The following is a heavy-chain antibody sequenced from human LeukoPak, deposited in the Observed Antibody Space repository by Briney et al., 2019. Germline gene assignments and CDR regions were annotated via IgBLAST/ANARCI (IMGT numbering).Heavy chain of an antibody. J-gene: IGHJ4*02. CDR3: ARVLGAAQGYDY. Sequence: SETLSLTCAVYGGSFSGYYWSWIRQPPGKGREWIGEINHSGSTNYNPSLKSRVTISVDTSKTQFSLKLSSVTAADTAVYYCARVLGAAQGYDYWGQGTLVTVSS. CDR1: GGSFSGYY. D-gene: IGHD6-13*01. V-gene: IGHV4-34*01. CDR2: INHSGST.